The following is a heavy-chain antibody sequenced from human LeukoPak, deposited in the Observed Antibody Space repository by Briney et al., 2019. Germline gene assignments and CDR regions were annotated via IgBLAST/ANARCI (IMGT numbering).Heavy chain of an antibody. D-gene: IGHD5-12*01. J-gene: IGHJ4*02. Sequence: ASVKVSCKASGYTFSAYYMHWVRQAPGQGLEWMGWINPDSGGANYAQKFQGRVTMTRDTSTSTAYMELSRLRSDDTAVYYCTAPTTESYWGQGTLVTVSS. CDR1: GYTFSAYY. V-gene: IGHV1-2*02. CDR2: INPDSGGA. CDR3: TAPTTESY.